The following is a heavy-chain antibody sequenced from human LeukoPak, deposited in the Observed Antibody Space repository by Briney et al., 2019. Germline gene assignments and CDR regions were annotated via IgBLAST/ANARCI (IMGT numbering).Heavy chain of an antibody. V-gene: IGHV4-59*01. D-gene: IGHD6-13*01. CDR1: GGSISSYY. CDR3: ARDNPHSSSWYSENDAFDI. J-gene: IGHJ3*02. Sequence: SETLSLTCTVSGGSISSYYWSWIRQSPGKGLEWIGYIYYSGSTNYNPSLKSRVTISVDTSKNQFSLKLSSVTAADTAVYYCARDNPHSSSWYSENDAFDIWGQGTLVTVSS. CDR2: IYYSGST.